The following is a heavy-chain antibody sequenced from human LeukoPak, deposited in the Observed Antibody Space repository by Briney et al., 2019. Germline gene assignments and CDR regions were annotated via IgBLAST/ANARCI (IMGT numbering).Heavy chain of an antibody. CDR1: GYTFTSYG. J-gene: IGHJ4*02. CDR3: ARDRGPDDYGAF. V-gene: IGHV1-18*01. Sequence: ASVKVSCKASGYTFTSYGISWVRQAPGQGLEWMGWNSAYNGNTNYAQKLQGRVTMTTDKSTSTAYMELSSLRSEDTAVYYCARDRGPDDYGAFWGQGTLVTVSS. CDR2: NSAYNGNT.